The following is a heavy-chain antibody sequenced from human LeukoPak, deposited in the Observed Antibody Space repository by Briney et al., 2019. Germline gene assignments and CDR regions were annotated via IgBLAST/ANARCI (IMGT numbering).Heavy chain of an antibody. Sequence: ASVKVSCKASGGTFSSCAIIWVRQAPGQGLEWMGGIIPIFGTANYAQKFQGRVTITADESTSTAYMELSSLRSEDTAVYYCARGGSSGWFDPWGQGTLVTVSS. CDR2: IIPIFGTA. V-gene: IGHV1-69*13. J-gene: IGHJ5*02. CDR1: GGTFSSCA. CDR3: ARGGSSGWFDP. D-gene: IGHD6-19*01.